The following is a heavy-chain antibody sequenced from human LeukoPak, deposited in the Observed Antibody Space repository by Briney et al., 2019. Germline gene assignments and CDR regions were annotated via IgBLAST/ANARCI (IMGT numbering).Heavy chain of an antibody. J-gene: IGHJ4*02. CDR1: GFSFSTFW. V-gene: IGHV3-7*04. CDR3: AGGVSY. Sequence: PGGSLTLSCTPSGFSFSTFWMNWVRPAPGKGLEWVANIKHDGSVKYYVDSVKGRFTISRDNAMQSLYLQMNSLRAEDTAVYYCAGGVSYWGRGTLVTVSS. CDR2: IKHDGSVK.